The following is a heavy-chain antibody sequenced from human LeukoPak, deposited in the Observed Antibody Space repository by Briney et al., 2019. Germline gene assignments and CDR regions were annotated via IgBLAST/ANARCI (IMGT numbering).Heavy chain of an antibody. Sequence: NRGESLKISCKASGYSFTNYWIGWVRQTPGKGLEWMGIIYPDDSDTKYSPSFQGQVTISADKSISTAYLQWSSLKASDTAMYYCARHLFHNSGYHLDYWGQGTLVTVSS. D-gene: IGHD3-22*01. CDR2: IYPDDSDT. J-gene: IGHJ4*02. CDR3: ARHLFHNSGYHLDY. CDR1: GYSFTNYW. V-gene: IGHV5-51*01.